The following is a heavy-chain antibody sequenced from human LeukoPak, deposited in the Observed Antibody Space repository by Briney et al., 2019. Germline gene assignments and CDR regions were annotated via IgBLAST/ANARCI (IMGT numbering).Heavy chain of an antibody. J-gene: IGHJ2*01. CDR1: GFSVSSNY. V-gene: IGHV3-53*01. D-gene: IGHD2-8*01. Sequence: PGGSLRLSRAASGFSVSSNYMNWVRQAPGRGPEWVSVIYKAGNTFYADSVKGRFTMSRDNSKNTLYLQVNSLRAEDTAVYYCARVLLDTNGDQYWYYDLWGRGTLVTVSS. CDR2: IYKAGNT. CDR3: ARVLLDTNGDQYWYYDL.